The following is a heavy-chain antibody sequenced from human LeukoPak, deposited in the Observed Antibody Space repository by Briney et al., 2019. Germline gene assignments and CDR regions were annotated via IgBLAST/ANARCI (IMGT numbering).Heavy chain of an antibody. CDR1: GFTVSTNY. CDR3: ARDRVNWNDVGGLFDY. CDR2: IYSGGNT. J-gene: IGHJ4*02. Sequence: PGGSLRLSCAASGFTVSTNYMSWVRQALGKGLEWVSLIYSGGNTNYADSVKGRFTISRDNSKNTLYLQMNSLSAEDTAVYYCARDRVNWNDVGGLFDYWGQGTLVTVSS. V-gene: IGHV3-53*01. D-gene: IGHD1-1*01.